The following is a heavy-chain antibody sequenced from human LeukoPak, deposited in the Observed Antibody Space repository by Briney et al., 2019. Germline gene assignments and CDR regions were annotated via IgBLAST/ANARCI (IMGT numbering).Heavy chain of an antibody. CDR2: ISSSSSYI. D-gene: IGHD5-12*01. CDR1: GFTFSSYS. V-gene: IGHV3-21*04. J-gene: IGHJ3*02. CDR3: AKKRSGYAYDAFDI. Sequence: GGSLRLSCAASGFTFSSYSMNWVRQAPGKGLEWVSSISSSSSYIYYADSVKGRFTISRDNSKNTLFLQMNTLRAEDTAVYYCAKKRSGYAYDAFDIWGQGTMVTVSS.